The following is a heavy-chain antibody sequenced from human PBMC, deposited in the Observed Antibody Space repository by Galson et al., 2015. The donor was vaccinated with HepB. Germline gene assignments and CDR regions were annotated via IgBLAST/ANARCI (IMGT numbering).Heavy chain of an antibody. Sequence: SVKVSCKASGYTFTNYAIHWVRQAPGQRLEWMGWINAGNGNTKYSQKFQGRVTITRDTSASTAYMELSSLRSEDTAVYYCAAFGESGAGFYMDVWGKGTTVTVSS. CDR1: GYTFTNYA. CDR2: INAGNGNT. D-gene: IGHD3-10*01. CDR3: AAFGESGAGFYMDV. J-gene: IGHJ6*03. V-gene: IGHV1-3*01.